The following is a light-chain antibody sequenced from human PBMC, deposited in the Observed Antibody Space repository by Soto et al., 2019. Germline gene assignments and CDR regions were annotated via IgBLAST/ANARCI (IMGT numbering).Light chain of an antibody. J-gene: IGKJ4*01. V-gene: IGKV3-20*01. CDR2: GAS. CDR3: KQYSSSPLT. CDR1: QSVSSSY. Sequence: EIVLTQSPGTLSLSPGERATLSCRASQSVSSSYLAWYQQKPGQAPRLLIYGASSRATGIPDRFSGSGSGTDFTLTISRLEPEDFAMYYCKQYSSSPLTFGGGTKVEIK.